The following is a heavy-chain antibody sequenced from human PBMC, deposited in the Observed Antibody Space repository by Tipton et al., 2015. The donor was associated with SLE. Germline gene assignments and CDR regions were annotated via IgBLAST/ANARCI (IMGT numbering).Heavy chain of an antibody. CDR1: GGSFSGDY. CDR2: INHSGST. V-gene: IGHV4-34*01. D-gene: IGHD2-21*02. CDR3: ARVGDMTTIVQGYAFDI. J-gene: IGHJ3*02. Sequence: TLSLTCAVYGGSFSGDYWSCIRQPPGKGLEWIGEINHSGSTKYNPSLKSRVTISVDTSKNQFSLRLSSVTAADTAVYYCARVGDMTTIVQGYAFDIWGQGTMVTVSP.